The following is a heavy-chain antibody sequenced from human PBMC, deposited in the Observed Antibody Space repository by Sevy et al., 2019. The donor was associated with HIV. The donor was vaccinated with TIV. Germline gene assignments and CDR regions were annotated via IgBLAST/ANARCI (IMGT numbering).Heavy chain of an antibody. D-gene: IGHD5-12*01. J-gene: IGHJ5*02. CDR2: IHYTGNT. V-gene: IGHV4-59*01. CDR1: GGSISAYH. CDR3: ARAPPVRSGDDSLNWFDP. Sequence: TLSLTCTVSGGSISAYHWSWIRQPPGKGLEYIGYIHYTGNTNHNPSLKSRVTISVDTSKNQFYLKLSSVTAADTALYYCARAPPVRSGDDSLNWFDPWGQGTLVTVSS.